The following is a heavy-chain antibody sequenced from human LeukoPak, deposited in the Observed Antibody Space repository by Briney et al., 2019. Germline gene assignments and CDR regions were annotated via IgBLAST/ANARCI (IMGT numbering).Heavy chain of an antibody. J-gene: IGHJ4*02. CDR3: ARDQEALSTVTTGYYFDY. CDR2: IYYSGST. CDR1: GGSISSGGYS. Sequence: PSQTLSLTCAVSGGSISSGGYSGSWIRQPPGKGLEWIGYIYYSGSTYYNPSLKSRVTISVDTSKNQFSLKLSSVTAADTAVYYCARDQEALSTVTTGYYFDYWGQGTLVTVSS. D-gene: IGHD4-17*01. V-gene: IGHV4-30-4*07.